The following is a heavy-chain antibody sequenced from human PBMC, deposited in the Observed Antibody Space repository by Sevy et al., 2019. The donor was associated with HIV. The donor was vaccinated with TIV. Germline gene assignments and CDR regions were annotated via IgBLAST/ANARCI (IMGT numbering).Heavy chain of an antibody. CDR2: ISGSGGST. CDR3: AKDLGQGYCSGGSGYHEYFHH. V-gene: IGHV3-23*01. D-gene: IGHD2-15*01. CDR1: GFTFSSYA. Sequence: GGSLRLSCAASGFTFSSYAMSWVRQAPGKGLEWVSAISGSGGSTNYANSVKGRLTSSRDNAKNTLYLQMNSVRAEDTAVYYCAKDLGQGYCSGGSGYHEYFHHWGQGTLVTVSS. J-gene: IGHJ1*01.